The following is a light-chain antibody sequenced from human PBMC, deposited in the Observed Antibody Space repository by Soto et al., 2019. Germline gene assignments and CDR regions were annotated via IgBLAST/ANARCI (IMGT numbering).Light chain of an antibody. CDR2: GAS. CDR1: QSVSSN. Sequence: EIVMTQSPATLSVSPGERATLSCTASQSVSSNLAWYQQKPGQAPRLLIYGASTRATGIPARFSGSGSGTEFTLTIGSLQSEDFAVYYCQQYNNWPPMYTFGQGTKLEIK. CDR3: QQYNNWPPMYT. V-gene: IGKV3-15*01. J-gene: IGKJ2*01.